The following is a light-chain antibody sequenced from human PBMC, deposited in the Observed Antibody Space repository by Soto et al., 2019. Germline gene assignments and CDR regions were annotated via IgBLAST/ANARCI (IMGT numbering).Light chain of an antibody. Sequence: DTVMTQSPDSLAVSLCEMATINXKXXXXXXXPPNNHNYLAWYQQRPGQPPKLLISWASDRDYGVPERFSGSGSGTDFTLTISSVQAEDVAVYYCQQFYNTPPYTFGQGTRLEIK. CDR1: XXXXXPPNNHNY. CDR2: WAS. J-gene: IGKJ5*01. CDR3: QQFYNTPPYT. V-gene: IGKV4-1*01.